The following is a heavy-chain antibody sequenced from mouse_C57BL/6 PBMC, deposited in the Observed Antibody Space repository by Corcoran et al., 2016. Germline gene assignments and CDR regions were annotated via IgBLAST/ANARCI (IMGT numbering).Heavy chain of an antibody. CDR3: ARSGRDAFDY. CDR2: IYPRSGNT. Sequence: QVQLQRSGAGLARPGASVKLSCKASGYTFTSYGISWVKQRTGQGLEWIGEIYPRSGNTYYNEKFKGKATLTADKSSSTAYMELRSLTSEDSAVYFCARSGRDAFDYWGQGTTLTVSS. CDR1: GYTFTSYG. V-gene: IGHV1-81*01. J-gene: IGHJ2*01. D-gene: IGHD4-1*01.